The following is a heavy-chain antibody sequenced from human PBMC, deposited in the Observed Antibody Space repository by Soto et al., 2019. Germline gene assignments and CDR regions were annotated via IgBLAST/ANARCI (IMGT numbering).Heavy chain of an antibody. Sequence: PWETLSLTCTVSGGSISSYYWSWIRQPPGKGLEWIGYIYYSGITNYNPSLKSRVTISVDTSKNQFSLKLSSVTAADTAVYYCTRHWDYWGQGTLVTVSS. CDR3: TRHWDY. CDR1: GGSISSYY. V-gene: IGHV4-59*08. J-gene: IGHJ4*02. CDR2: IYYSGIT.